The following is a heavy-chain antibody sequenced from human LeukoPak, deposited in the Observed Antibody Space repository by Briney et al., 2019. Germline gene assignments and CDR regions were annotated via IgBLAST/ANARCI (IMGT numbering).Heavy chain of an antibody. CDR1: GGSISSGDYY. D-gene: IGHD5-12*01. CDR3: ASTGYSGYDAFDY. CDR2: IYYSGST. Sequence: SQTLSLTCTVSGGSISSGDYYWSWIRQPPGKGLEWIGYIYYSGSTYYNPSLKSRVTISVDTSKNQFSLKLSSVTAADTAVYYCASTGYSGYDAFDYWGQGTLVTVSS. V-gene: IGHV4-30-4*08. J-gene: IGHJ4*02.